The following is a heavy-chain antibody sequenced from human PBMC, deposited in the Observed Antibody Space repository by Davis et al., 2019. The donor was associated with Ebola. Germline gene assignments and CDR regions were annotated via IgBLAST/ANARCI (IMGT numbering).Heavy chain of an antibody. J-gene: IGHJ6*02. Sequence: SETLSLTCTVSGDSISSDNYYWGWIRQPPGKGLEWIGSIYYSGNTYYIPSLKSRVTISVDTSKNQFSLELSSVTAADTAVYYCARDLMDYDSSGYYYYGMDVWGQGTTVTVSS. D-gene: IGHD3-22*01. CDR1: GDSISSDNYY. V-gene: IGHV4-39*07. CDR2: IYYSGNT. CDR3: ARDLMDYDSSGYYYYGMDV.